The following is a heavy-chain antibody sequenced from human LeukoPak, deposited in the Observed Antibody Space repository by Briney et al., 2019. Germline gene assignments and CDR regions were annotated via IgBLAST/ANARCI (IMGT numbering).Heavy chain of an antibody. Sequence: ASVKVSCKASGYTFTSYGISWVRQAPGQGLEWMGWISAYNGNTNYAQKLQGRVTMTTDTSTSTAYMELRSLRSDDTAVYYCARSPLNELRVYFGHWGQGTLVTVSS. CDR1: GYTFTSYG. V-gene: IGHV1-18*01. D-gene: IGHD1-7*01. CDR3: ARSPLNELRVYFGH. CDR2: ISAYNGNT. J-gene: IGHJ4*02.